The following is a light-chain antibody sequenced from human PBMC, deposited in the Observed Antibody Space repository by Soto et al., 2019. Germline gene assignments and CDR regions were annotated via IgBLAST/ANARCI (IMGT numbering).Light chain of an antibody. CDR1: SSNIGTNN. CDR2: DNN. Sequence: QSVLTQPPSVSAAPGQKVTISCSGSSSNIGTNNVSWYQRLPGTAPKLLIYDNNERPSGIPDRFSGSKSGTSATLGITGLQNGDEDDYSCGTCDTSRSAVVFGGGTKVTVL. CDR3: GTCDTSRSAVV. V-gene: IGLV1-51*01. J-gene: IGLJ2*01.